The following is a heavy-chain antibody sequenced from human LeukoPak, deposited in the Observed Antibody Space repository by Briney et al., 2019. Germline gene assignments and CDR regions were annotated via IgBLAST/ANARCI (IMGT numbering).Heavy chain of an antibody. J-gene: IGHJ4*02. D-gene: IGHD5-12*01. Sequence: ASVTVSCKASGFTFTSYYIHWVRLAPGQGLEWMGIINPSGSSTHYAQKFQGRVTMTTDTSTSTVYMDLGSLRSEDTAVYYCARFAHVYSAYDYWGQGTLVTVSS. CDR3: ARFAHVYSAYDY. CDR1: GFTFTSYY. V-gene: IGHV1-46*01. CDR2: INPSGSST.